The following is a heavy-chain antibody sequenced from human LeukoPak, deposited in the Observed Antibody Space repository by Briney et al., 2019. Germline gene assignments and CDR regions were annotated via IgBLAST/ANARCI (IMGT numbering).Heavy chain of an antibody. V-gene: IGHV3-7*01. CDR1: GFILSGYF. D-gene: IGHD3-3*01. J-gene: IGHJ4*02. CDR2: IKHDGSEE. CDR3: ATDRGWRTSGYYLYYFES. Sequence: GGSLRLSCAASGFILSGYFMSWVRQAPGKGLEWVASIKHDGSEEYYVDSVRGRFTISRDNTKSSLYLQMSSLRAGDTAVYYCATDRGWRTSGYYLYYFESWGQGTLVTVSS.